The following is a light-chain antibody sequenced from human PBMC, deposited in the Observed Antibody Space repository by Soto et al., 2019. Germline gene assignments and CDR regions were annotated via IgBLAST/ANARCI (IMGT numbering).Light chain of an antibody. CDR1: RSNIGGNA. J-gene: IGLJ2*01. CDR2: AND. Sequence: QSVLTQPPSVSGTPGQRVTFSCSGSRSNIGGNAVTWYQQVPGTAPKLLIYANDQRPSGISDRFSGSKSSTSASLAISGLQSEDEADYYCAVWDDNLRGLFGGGTKLTVL. CDR3: AVWDDNLRGL. V-gene: IGLV1-44*01.